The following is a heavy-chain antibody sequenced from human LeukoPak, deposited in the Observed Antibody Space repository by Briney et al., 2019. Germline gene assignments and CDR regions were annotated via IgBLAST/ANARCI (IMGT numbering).Heavy chain of an antibody. Sequence: QAGRSLRLSCSASGFTFSSFAMHWVRQAPGKGPEYVAAISRNGGSTYYADSVKGRFTISRNNSKNTLYLQMSSLRAEDTAVYLCVKDLRSDFMGVLSRYLSYWGQGTLVTVSS. CDR1: GFTFSSFA. D-gene: IGHD2/OR15-2a*01. CDR3: VKDLRSDFMGVLSRYLSY. CDR2: ISRNGGST. V-gene: IGHV3-64D*09. J-gene: IGHJ4*02.